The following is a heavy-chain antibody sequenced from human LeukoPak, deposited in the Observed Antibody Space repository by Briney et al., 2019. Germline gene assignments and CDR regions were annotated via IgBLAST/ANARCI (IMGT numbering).Heavy chain of an antibody. Sequence: GGSLRLSCAASGFAFDSFATSWVRQAPGQGLAWVSAIGDSSSHTYYADSVKGRFTISRDNSKNTLYLQMNSLRAEDTAVYYCAKREGYKWNDWHFDYWGQGTLVTVSS. CDR1: GFAFDSFA. V-gene: IGHV3-23*01. J-gene: IGHJ4*02. CDR2: IGDSSSHT. CDR3: AKREGYKWNDWHFDY. D-gene: IGHD1-1*01.